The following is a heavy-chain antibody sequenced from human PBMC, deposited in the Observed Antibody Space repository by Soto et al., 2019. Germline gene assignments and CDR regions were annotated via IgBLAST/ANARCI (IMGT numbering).Heavy chain of an antibody. CDR1: GGSFSGYY. J-gene: IGHJ4*02. V-gene: IGHV4-34*05. CDR2: INHSGSP. D-gene: IGHD3-16*01. CDR3: GRHSSRHYCLYSFDY. Sequence: PSETLSLTCAVYGGSFSGYYWCWIRQPQGKGLEWYGEINHSGSPNSNPPLTSQSPISVATSKNQFYLKLSSVTLPAPAGHFCGRHSSRHYCLYSFDYWGPGALVTVTS.